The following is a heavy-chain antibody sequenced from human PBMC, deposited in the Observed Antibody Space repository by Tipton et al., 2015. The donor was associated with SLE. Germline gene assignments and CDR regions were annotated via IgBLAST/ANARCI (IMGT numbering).Heavy chain of an antibody. D-gene: IGHD2-15*01. V-gene: IGHV4-59*12. CDR2: IYYSGST. CDR1: GGSISSYY. CDR3: ARGYCSGGSCSYWYFDL. Sequence: TLSLTCTVSGGSISSYYWSWIRQPPGKGLEWIGYIYYSGSTNYNPSLKSRVTISVDTSKNQFSPKLSSVTAADTAVYYCARGYCSGGSCSYWYFDLWGRGTLVTVSS. J-gene: IGHJ2*01.